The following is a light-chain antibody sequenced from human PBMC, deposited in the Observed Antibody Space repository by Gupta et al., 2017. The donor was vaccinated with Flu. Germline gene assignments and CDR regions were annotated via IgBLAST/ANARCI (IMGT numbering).Light chain of an antibody. CDR1: QSVSSTY. J-gene: IGKJ2*03. V-gene: IGKV3-20*01. CDR2: SAS. Sequence: DIVLTQSPGTLSLSTGERATLSCKASQSVSSTYLAWYQQKTGQAPRLLIYSASSRATGIPHRVSGSGSGTEFPLNISPLEPEEFAVDYCQQYGSSRPMYSFGQGTKLEI. CDR3: QQYGSSRPMYS.